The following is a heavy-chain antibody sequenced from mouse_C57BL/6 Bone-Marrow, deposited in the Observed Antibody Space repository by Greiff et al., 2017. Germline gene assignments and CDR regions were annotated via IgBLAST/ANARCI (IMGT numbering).Heavy chain of an antibody. CDR2: INPGGGYT. CDR3: ARYFDV. J-gene: IGHJ1*03. Sequence: VQLQQSGAELAKPGASVKLSCKASGYTFTSYWMHWVKQRPGQGLEWIGYINPGGGYTKYTQKFKDKATVTADTSSSTAYMQLSSLAYKDAEVYYCARYFDVWGTGTTLTVSS. CDR1: GYTFTSYW. V-gene: IGHV1-7*01.